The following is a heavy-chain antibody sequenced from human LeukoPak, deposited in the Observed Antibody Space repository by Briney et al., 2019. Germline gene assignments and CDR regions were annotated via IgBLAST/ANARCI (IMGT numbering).Heavy chain of an antibody. D-gene: IGHD5-18*01. V-gene: IGHV3-48*02. CDR3: ARVAERQLWLRSAFDY. Sequence: GGSLRLSCAASGFTFSTYSMNWVRQAPGKGLEWVSFTSTGSSTIYYADSVKGRFTISRDNAKNSLYLQLNSLRDEDTAVYYCARVAERQLWLRSAFDYWGQGSLVTVSS. CDR1: GFTFSTYS. CDR2: TSTGSSTI. J-gene: IGHJ4*02.